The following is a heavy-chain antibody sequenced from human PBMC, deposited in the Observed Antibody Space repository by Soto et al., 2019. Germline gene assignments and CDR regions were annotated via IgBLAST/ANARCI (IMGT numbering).Heavy chain of an antibody. J-gene: IGHJ6*02. CDR1: GGTFSSYA. D-gene: IGHD2-2*02. CDR2: IIPIFGTA. CDR3: ATRLNVEVPAAIEDNYYGMDV. V-gene: IGHV1-69*01. Sequence: QVQLVQSGAEVKKPGSSVKVSCKASGGTFSSYAISWVRQAPGQGLEWMGGIIPIFGTANYAQKFQGRVTITADESTSTAYMELSSLRSEDTAVYYCATRLNVEVPAAIEDNYYGMDVWGQGTTVTVSS.